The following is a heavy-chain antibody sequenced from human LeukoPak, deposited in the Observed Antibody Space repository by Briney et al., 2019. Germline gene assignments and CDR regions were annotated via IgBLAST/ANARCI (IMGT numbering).Heavy chain of an antibody. J-gene: IGHJ4*02. CDR2: ISYDGSNK. CDR1: GFTFSSYA. D-gene: IGHD2-21*01. V-gene: IGHV3-30-3*01. Sequence: GRSLRLSCAASGFTFSSYAMHWVRQAPGKGLEWVAVISYDGSNKYYADSVKGRFTISRDNSKNTLYLQMNSLRAEDTAVYYCARGGFQLSYWVFDSWGQGTLVTVSS. CDR3: ARGGFQLSYWVFDS.